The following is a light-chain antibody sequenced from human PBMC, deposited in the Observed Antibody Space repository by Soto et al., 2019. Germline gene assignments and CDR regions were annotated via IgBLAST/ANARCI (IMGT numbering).Light chain of an antibody. Sequence: DIQMTQSPSSLSASVGDRVTITCRASQSISNYLNWYQQKPGKAPKVIIYGASSLQSGVPSRFSGSGSGTDFTLTISSLQPEDFATYYCQQSYSSWTSGQGTKVEIK. CDR1: QSISNY. V-gene: IGKV1-39*01. CDR3: QQSYSSWT. CDR2: GAS. J-gene: IGKJ1*01.